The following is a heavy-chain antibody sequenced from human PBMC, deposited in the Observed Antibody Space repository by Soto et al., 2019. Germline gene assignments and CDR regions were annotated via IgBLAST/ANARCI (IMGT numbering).Heavy chain of an antibody. Sequence: GASVKVSCKASGGTFSSYAISWVRQAPGQGLEWMGGIIPIFGTANYAQKFQGRVTITADESTSTAYMELSSLGSEDTAVYYCASSRGGGGYSLGYWGQGTLVTVSS. CDR1: GGTFSSYA. V-gene: IGHV1-69*13. J-gene: IGHJ4*02. CDR2: IIPIFGTA. CDR3: ASSRGGGGYSLGY. D-gene: IGHD5-12*01.